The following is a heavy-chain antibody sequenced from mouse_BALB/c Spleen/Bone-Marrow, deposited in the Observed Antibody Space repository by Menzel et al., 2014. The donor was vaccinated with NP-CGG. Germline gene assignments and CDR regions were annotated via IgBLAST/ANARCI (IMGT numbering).Heavy chain of an antibody. V-gene: IGHV14-3*02. CDR2: IDPANGNT. CDR1: GFNIKDTY. J-gene: IGHJ4*01. Sequence: VQLQQSGAELVKPGASVKLSCTASGFNIKDTYMHWVKQRPEQGLEWIGRIDPANGNTKYDPKFQGKATITADTSSNTAYLQLCSLTAECTAVYYCSRWDYYAMDYWGQGTSVTVSS. CDR3: SRWDYYAMDY.